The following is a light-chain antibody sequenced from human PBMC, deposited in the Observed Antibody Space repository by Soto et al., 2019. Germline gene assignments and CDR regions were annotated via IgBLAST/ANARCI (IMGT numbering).Light chain of an antibody. Sequence: DIQMTQSPSTLSASVGDRVTITCRASQSISTWLAWYQHKPGKAPKLLIYQASSLEGGVPSRFSGSGSGTAFTLTISSLQPDDFATYYCQQYNIYYRTFGQGTKVETK. V-gene: IGKV1-5*03. CDR1: QSISTW. CDR2: QAS. J-gene: IGKJ2*02. CDR3: QQYNIYYRT.